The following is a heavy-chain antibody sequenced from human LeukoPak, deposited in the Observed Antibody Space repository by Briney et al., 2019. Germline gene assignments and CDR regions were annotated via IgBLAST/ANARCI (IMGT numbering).Heavy chain of an antibody. V-gene: IGHV4-59*08. J-gene: IGHJ4*02. D-gene: IGHD1-7*01. CDR2: IYYSGST. Sequence: SETLSLTCTVSGGSISSYYWSWIRQPPGKGLEWVGYIYYSGSTNYNPSLKSRVTISVDTSKNQFSLKLSSVTAADTAVYYCARHLGGTTLDYWGQGTLDTVSS. CDR3: ARHLGGTTLDY. CDR1: GGSISSYY.